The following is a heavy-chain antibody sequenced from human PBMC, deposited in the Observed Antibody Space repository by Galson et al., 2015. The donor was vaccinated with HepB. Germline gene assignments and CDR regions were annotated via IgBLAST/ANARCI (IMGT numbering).Heavy chain of an antibody. V-gene: IGHV3-30-3*01. CDR1: GFTFSSYA. CDR2: ISYDGSNK. Sequence: SLRLSCAASGFTFSSYAMHWVRQAPGKGLEWVAVISYDGSNKYYADSVKGRFTISRDNSKNTLYLQMNSLRAEDTAVYYCARDRSYDFWSGVIGDDAFDIWGQGTMVTVSS. CDR3: ARDRSYDFWSGVIGDDAFDI. J-gene: IGHJ3*02. D-gene: IGHD3-3*01.